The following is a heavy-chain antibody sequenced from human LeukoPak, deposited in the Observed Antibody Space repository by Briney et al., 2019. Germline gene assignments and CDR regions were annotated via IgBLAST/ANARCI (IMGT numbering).Heavy chain of an antibody. Sequence: GSSVKVSCKASGGTFSSYAISWVRQAPGQGLEWMGGIIPIFGTANSAQKFQGRVTITADESTSTAYMELSSLRSEDTAVYYCASSVPGYSSGWYFVHWGQGTLFTVSS. D-gene: IGHD6-19*01. V-gene: IGHV1-69*01. CDR3: ASSVPGYSSGWYFVH. CDR2: IIPIFGTA. J-gene: IGHJ4*02. CDR1: GGTFSSYA.